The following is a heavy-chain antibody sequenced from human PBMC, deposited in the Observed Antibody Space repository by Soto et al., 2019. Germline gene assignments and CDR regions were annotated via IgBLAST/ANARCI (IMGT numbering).Heavy chain of an antibody. Sequence: QVQLVQSGAEVKKPGSSVKVSCKASGATFSRYGISWVRQAPGQGLEWMAGIIPTFGTPKYEQKFQGRVTITADESTGTAYMELSSLRSEDTAVYYCAREVVVINFGSSHYHGMDVWGQGTTVTVSS. CDR3: AREVVVINFGSSHYHGMDV. J-gene: IGHJ6*02. CDR2: IIPTFGTP. V-gene: IGHV1-69*01. CDR1: GATFSRYG. D-gene: IGHD3-22*01.